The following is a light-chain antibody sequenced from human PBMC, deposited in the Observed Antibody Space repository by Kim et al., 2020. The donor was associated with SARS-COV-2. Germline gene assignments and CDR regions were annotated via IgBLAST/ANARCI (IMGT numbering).Light chain of an antibody. V-gene: IGKV3-20*01. J-gene: IGKJ1*01. CDR2: AAS. CDR3: QQYGRSPTT. CDR1: QSVGSNH. Sequence: SPGERVTLSCRASQSVGSNHLAWYQQKPGQAPRLLIYAASSRATGIPDRFSGSGSGTDFTLSISRLEPEDFAVYHCQQYGRSPTTFGQGTKVDIK.